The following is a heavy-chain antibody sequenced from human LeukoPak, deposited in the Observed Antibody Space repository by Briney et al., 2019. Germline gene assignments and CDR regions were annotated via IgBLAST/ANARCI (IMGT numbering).Heavy chain of an antibody. J-gene: IGHJ4*02. D-gene: IGHD2-15*01. V-gene: IGHV3-23*01. CDR1: EFIFSNYA. Sequence: GGSLRLSCAASEFIFSNYAMTWVRQAPGKGLEWASTISGIGATTYYADSVKGRFTISRDNSKNTLFLQFNSLRAEDTAVYYCAKDKATVAAKGPFDYWGQGTLVTVSS. CDR2: ISGIGATT. CDR3: AKDKATVAAKGPFDY.